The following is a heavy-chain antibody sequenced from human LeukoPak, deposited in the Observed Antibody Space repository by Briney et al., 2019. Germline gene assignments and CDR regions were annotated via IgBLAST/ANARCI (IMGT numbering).Heavy chain of an antibody. CDR1: GYTFTNYA. CDR3: ARAYCSSTSCYYYYYYYMDV. J-gene: IGHJ6*03. Sequence: ASVKVSCKASGYTFTNYAISWVRQAPGQGLEWMGWISTYNGNTNYAQNLQGRVTMTTDTSTSTAYMELRSLRSDDTAVYYCARAYCSSTSCYYYYYYYMDVWGKGTTVTVSS. CDR2: ISTYNGNT. D-gene: IGHD2-2*01. V-gene: IGHV1-18*01.